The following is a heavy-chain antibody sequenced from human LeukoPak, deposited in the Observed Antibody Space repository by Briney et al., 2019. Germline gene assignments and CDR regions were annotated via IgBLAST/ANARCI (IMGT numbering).Heavy chain of an antibody. V-gene: IGHV3-23*01. CDR1: GFTFSSYG. CDR2: INDSGGST. D-gene: IGHD4-23*01. Sequence: PGGSLRLSCAASGFTFSSYGMSWVRQAPGKGLEWVSTINDSGGSTYYADSVKGRFTISRDNSKNTLCLQMNSLRAEDTAVYYCARTASGGDYWGQGTLVTVSS. CDR3: ARTASGGDY. J-gene: IGHJ4*02.